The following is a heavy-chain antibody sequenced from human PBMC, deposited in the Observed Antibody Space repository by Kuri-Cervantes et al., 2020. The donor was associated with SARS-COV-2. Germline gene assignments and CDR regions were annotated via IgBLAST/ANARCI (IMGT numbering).Heavy chain of an antibody. Sequence: GGSLRLSCTTSRPTFGDYVMSWFRQAPGKGLEWVAFIRGKPYGGTTEYAGSVKGRFTISRDDSRSVAYLQMNGLKNEDSAIYYCSTTPPGLYFPTWGQGTLVTVSS. V-gene: IGHV3-49*03. CDR2: IRGKPYGGTT. CDR1: RPTFGDYV. J-gene: IGHJ1*01. D-gene: IGHD2/OR15-2a*01. CDR3: STTPPGLYFPT.